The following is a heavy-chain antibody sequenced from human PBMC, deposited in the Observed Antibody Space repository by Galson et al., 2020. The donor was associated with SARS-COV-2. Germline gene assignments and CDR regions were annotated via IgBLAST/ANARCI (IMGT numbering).Heavy chain of an antibody. CDR1: GFTFSSYS. CDR2: ISSSSSYI. Sequence: GESLKISCAASGFTFSSYSMNWVRQAPGKGLEWVSSISSSSSYIYYADSVKGRFTISRDNAKNSLYLQMNSLRAEDTAVYYCARVPKGYYYDNEYYFDYWGQGTLVTVSS. CDR3: ARVPKGYYYDNEYYFDY. D-gene: IGHD3-22*01. V-gene: IGHV3-21*01. J-gene: IGHJ4*02.